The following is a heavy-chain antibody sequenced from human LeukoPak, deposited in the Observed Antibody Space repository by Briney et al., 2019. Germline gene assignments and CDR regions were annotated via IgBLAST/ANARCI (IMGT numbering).Heavy chain of an antibody. CDR3: ARDDLNWGSYYYGVDV. J-gene: IGHJ6*02. V-gene: IGHV3-48*03. Sequence: GALRLSCAVSGFTFSDSEMNWVRQAPGKGLEWVSYISSSGTTIYYANSVKGRFTISRDNAKNSLYLQMNSLRAEDTAIYYCARDDLNWGSYYYGVDVWGQGTTVTVSS. CDR2: ISSSGTTI. CDR1: GFTFSDSE. D-gene: IGHD7-27*01.